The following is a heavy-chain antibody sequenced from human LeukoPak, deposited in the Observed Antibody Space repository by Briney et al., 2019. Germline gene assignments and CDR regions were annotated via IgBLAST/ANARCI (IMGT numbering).Heavy chain of an antibody. V-gene: IGHV3-48*03. Sequence: GGSLRLSCAASGFAITTYEMNWVRQAPGEGLEWVSYINSRGGTTFYADSVKGRFTFSRDNGKNSLYLQMNSLRAGDTAVYYCARRHPVDYFERAFDIWGQGTMVTVSS. CDR2: INSRGGTT. CDR1: GFAITTYE. J-gene: IGHJ3*02. CDR3: ARRHPVDYFERAFDI. D-gene: IGHD3-22*01.